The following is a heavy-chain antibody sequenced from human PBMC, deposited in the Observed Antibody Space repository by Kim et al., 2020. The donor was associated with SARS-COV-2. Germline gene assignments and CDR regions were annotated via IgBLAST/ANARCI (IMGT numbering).Heavy chain of an antibody. CDR3: ARRGSGSDY. Sequence: SDTRYSPSFQGQVTISADKSISTAYLQWSSLKASDTAMYYCARRGSGSDYWGQGTLVTVSS. CDR2: SDT. V-gene: IGHV5-51*01. J-gene: IGHJ4*02. D-gene: IGHD3-16*01.